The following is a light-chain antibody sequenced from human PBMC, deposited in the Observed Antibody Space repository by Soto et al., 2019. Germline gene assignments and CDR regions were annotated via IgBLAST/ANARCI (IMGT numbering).Light chain of an antibody. J-gene: IGLJ1*01. V-gene: IGLV2-14*03. CDR1: SSDVGGYSY. Sequence: QSVLTQPASVSGSPGQSITISCTGTSSDVGGYSYVSWYQQHPGKVSKLMIYDVTNRPSGVSNRFSGSKSGNTASLTITGLQAEDEADYFCSSYTSGTTFVFGTGTKVTVL. CDR2: DVT. CDR3: SSYTSGTTFV.